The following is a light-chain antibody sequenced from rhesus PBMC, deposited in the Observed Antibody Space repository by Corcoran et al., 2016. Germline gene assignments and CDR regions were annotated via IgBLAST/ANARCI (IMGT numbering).Light chain of an antibody. CDR3: MQTLQTPH. J-gene: IGKJ3*01. CDR1: QSLLDSDGYTH. V-gene: IGKV2-78*01. CDR2: LGS. Sequence: DIVMTQTPLSLPVTPGEPASISCRSSQSLLDSDGYTHLHWYLQKPCQSPQLRIYLGSNRASGGPDRFSGSGSGTDLTLKISRVEAEDVGIYYCMQTLQTPHFGPGTKLDIK.